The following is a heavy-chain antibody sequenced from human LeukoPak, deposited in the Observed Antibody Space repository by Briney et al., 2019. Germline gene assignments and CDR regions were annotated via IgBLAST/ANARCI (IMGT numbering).Heavy chain of an antibody. Sequence: PGGSLRLSCTASGFIFGDYAMSWFRQAPGKGLEWVGFIRSKAYGGTTEYAASVKGRFTISRDDSKSIAYLQMNSLKTEDTAVYYCTRYCSSTSCYPRDFDYWGQGTLVTVSS. D-gene: IGHD2-2*01. V-gene: IGHV3-49*03. CDR3: TRYCSSTSCYPRDFDY. J-gene: IGHJ4*02. CDR1: GFIFGDYA. CDR2: IRSKAYGGTT.